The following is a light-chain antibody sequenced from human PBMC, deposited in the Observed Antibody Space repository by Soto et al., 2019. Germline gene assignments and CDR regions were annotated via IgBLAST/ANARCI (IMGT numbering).Light chain of an antibody. CDR1: QSISSW. J-gene: IGKJ1*01. Sequence: DIQMTQSPSTLSASVGDRVTITCRASQSISSWLAWYQQKPGKAPKLLIYDASSLESGVPSRFSGSGSGTEFTLPISSLQPDDFATYYCQQYNSYGTFGQGTKVDIK. CDR3: QQYNSYGT. V-gene: IGKV1-5*01. CDR2: DAS.